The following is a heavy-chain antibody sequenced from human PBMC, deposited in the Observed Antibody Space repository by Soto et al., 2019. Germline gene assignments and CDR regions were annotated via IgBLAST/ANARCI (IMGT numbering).Heavy chain of an antibody. CDR2: IHLSGNT. V-gene: IGHV4-4*07. CDR3: ARGPYCGWDCFFAS. Sequence: QVPLQESGPGLVKPSETLSLTCTVYGGSVSDYYWSWVRQPAGKGPEYIGRIHLSGNTNYNPSLKSRVTMSADTSHNQFSLRLRSVTAADTAVYYCARGPYCGWDCFFASWGQGALVTVSS. CDR1: GGSVSDYY. J-gene: IGHJ5*01. D-gene: IGHD2-21*02.